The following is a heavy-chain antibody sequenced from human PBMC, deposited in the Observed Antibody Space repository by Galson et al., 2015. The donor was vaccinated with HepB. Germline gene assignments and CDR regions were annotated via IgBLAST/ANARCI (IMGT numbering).Heavy chain of an antibody. V-gene: IGHV1-69*04. Sequence: SVKVSCKAPGGTFSSHTISWVRQAPGQGLEWMGRIIPLLGLTNYAQKFKGRVTITADTSTSTAYLELSSLRSEDTAMYYCARESYRTFGGVKGYFDYRGQGTLVTVSS. CDR2: IIPLLGLT. J-gene: IGHJ4*02. CDR3: ARESYRTFGGVKGYFDY. CDR1: GGTFSSHT. D-gene: IGHD3-16*01.